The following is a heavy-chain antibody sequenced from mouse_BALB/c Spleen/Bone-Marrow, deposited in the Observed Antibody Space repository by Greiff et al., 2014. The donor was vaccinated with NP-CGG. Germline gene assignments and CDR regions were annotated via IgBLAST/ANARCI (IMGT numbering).Heavy chain of an antibody. CDR2: IDPANGNT. CDR3: ARYYYGSSLFDY. J-gene: IGHJ2*01. CDR1: GFNIKDTY. Sequence: EVQLQQSGAELVKPGASVKLSCTASGFNIKDTYMHWVKQRPGQGLEWIGRIDPANGNTKYDPKFQGKATITADTSSNTAYLQLSSLTSEDTAVYYCARYYYGSSLFDYWGQGTTLTVSS. D-gene: IGHD1-1*01. V-gene: IGHV14-3*02.